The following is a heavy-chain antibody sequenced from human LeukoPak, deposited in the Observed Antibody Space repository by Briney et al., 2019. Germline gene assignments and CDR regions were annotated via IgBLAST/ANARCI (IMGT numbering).Heavy chain of an antibody. Sequence: PGGSLRLSCAASGFTFSDYCMNWIRQAPGKGLEWISYISGRGTTISYADSVKGRFTISGDNANHSLYLQMNSLRAEDTAVYYCARTARAFDYWGQGTLVTVSS. V-gene: IGHV3-11*01. CDR3: ARTARAFDY. D-gene: IGHD6-6*01. J-gene: IGHJ4*02. CDR2: ISGRGTTI. CDR1: GFTFSDYC.